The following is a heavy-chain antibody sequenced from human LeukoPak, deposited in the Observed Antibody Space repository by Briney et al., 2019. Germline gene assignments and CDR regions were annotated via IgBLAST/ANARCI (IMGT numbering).Heavy chain of an antibody. CDR3: AKGVWFDY. CDR2: ISSSGSST. V-gene: IGHV3-23*01. CDR1: GFTFSSYA. Sequence: PGGSLRLSCAASGFTFSSYAMNWVRQAPGKGLEWVSTISSSGSSTYYADSVNGRFTISRDNSKNTLYLQMNSLRAEDTAVYYCAKGVWFDYWGQGTLVTVST. J-gene: IGHJ4*02.